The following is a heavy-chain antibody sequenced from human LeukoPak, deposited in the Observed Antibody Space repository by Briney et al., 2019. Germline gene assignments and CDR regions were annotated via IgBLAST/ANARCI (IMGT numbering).Heavy chain of an antibody. CDR3: ARGHRDFDY. CDR1: GFTFSSYA. CDR2: ISYDGSNK. V-gene: IGHV3-30-3*01. J-gene: IGHJ4*02. Sequence: GGSLRLSCAASGFTFSSYAMHWVRQAPGKGLEWVAVISYDGSNKYYAASVKGRFTISRDNTKNTLYLQMNSLRAEDAAVYYCARGHRDFDYWGQGTLVTVSS.